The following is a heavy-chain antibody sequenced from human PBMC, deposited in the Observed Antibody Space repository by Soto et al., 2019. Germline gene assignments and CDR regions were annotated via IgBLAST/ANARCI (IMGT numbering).Heavy chain of an antibody. CDR1: DGSISSYY. V-gene: IGHV4-59*08. CDR3: ARHYPIGNNWNYFDY. Sequence: QVQLQESGPGLVKPSETLSLTCTVSDGSISSYYWGWIRQPPGKGLEWIGYIFYTWSTNYNPSLNRRVTTSVDTSKNQFSLKLSSVTAADTAVYYCARHYPIGNNWNYFDYLGQGTLVNGSS. J-gene: IGHJ4*02. D-gene: IGHD1-1*01. CDR2: IFYTWST.